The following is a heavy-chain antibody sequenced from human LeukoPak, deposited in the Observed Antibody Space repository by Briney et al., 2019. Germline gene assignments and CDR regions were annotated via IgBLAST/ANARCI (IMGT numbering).Heavy chain of an antibody. CDR2: ISSSSSYI. V-gene: IGHV3-21*01. CDR3: ASDGRGGWSLDAFDI. J-gene: IGHJ3*02. D-gene: IGHD6-19*01. CDR1: GFTFSSYS. Sequence: GGSLRLSCAASGFTFSSYSMNWVRQAPGKGLEWVSSISSSSSYIYYADSVKGRFTISRDNAKNSLYLQMNSLRAEDTAVYYCASDGRGGWSLDAFDIWGQGTMVTVSS.